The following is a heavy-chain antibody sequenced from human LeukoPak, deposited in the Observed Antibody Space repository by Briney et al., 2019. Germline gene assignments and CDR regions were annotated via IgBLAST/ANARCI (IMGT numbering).Heavy chain of an antibody. J-gene: IGHJ3*02. V-gene: IGHV4-4*07. CDR3: VREIVEMATMDAFDI. D-gene: IGHD5-24*01. CDR1: GGSISSYY. Sequence: SETLSLTCTVSGGSISSYYWSWIRQPAGKGLEWIGRIYTSGSTNYNPSLKSRVTMSVDTSKNQFSLKLSSVTAADTAVYYCVREIVEMATMDAFDIWGQGTMVTVSS. CDR2: IYTSGST.